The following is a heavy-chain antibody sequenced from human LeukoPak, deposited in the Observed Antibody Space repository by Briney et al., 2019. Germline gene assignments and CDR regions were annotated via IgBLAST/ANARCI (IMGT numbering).Heavy chain of an antibody. D-gene: IGHD1-1*01. CDR3: ASGIRERGFDY. CDR1: GFTFSGYW. J-gene: IGHJ4*02. CDR2: ISPTGGAI. Sequence: PGGSLRLSCAASGFTFSGYWMNWVRQAPGRGLEWVSSISPTGGAIFYADSLRGRFTISRDNAKNSLYLQMNSLRAEDTALYFCASGIRERGFDYWGQGTLVTVSS. V-gene: IGHV3-21*01.